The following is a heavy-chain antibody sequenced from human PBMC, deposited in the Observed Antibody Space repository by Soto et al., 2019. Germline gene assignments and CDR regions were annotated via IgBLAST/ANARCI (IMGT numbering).Heavy chain of an antibody. V-gene: IGHV4-61*05. D-gene: IGHD2-21*02. CDR1: GGSISSSSYY. Sequence: PSETLSLTCTVSGGSISSSSYYWGWIRQPPGKGLEWIGYIFYSGSTKSNPSLKSRVTMSVDMSKNQFSLRLTSVTAADTAVYYCARVFPSYCGGDCSYFDSWGQGTLVTVSS. J-gene: IGHJ4*02. CDR2: IFYSGST. CDR3: ARVFPSYCGGDCSYFDS.